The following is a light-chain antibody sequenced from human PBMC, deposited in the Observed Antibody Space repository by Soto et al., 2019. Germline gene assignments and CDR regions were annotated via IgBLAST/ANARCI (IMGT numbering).Light chain of an antibody. CDR2: AVS. V-gene: IGKV1-27*01. Sequence: DVQMTQSPSYLSVSVGYRFTIICRGIQVISHYLAWYQQKPGKPPQLLIYAVSTLHSGVPSRFSGSASGTEFTLTISSLQPEDVATYYCQKNNTAPLTFGQGTQLE. CDR3: QKNNTAPLT. CDR1: QVISHY. J-gene: IGKJ5*01.